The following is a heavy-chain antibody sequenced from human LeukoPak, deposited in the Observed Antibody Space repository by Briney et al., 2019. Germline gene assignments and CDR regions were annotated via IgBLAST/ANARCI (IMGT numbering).Heavy chain of an antibody. CDR2: IYYSGST. J-gene: IGHJ4*02. CDR3: SRSLMVTTPHFDY. Sequence: PSETLSLTCTVSGVSGGSISSYYLSWIRQPPGKGLEWIGYIYYSGSTHSNPSLKSRVRISVDTSKNQFSLKLSSVTAADTAVYYCSRSLMVTTPHFDYWGQGILVTVPS. D-gene: IGHD4-17*01. CDR1: GGSISSYY. V-gene: IGHV4-59*12.